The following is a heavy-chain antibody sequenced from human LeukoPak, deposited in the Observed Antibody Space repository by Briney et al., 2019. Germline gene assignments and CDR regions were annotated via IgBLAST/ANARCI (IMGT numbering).Heavy chain of an antibody. V-gene: IGHV1-2*06. Sequence: ASVKVSCKASGYTFTGYYMHWVRQAPGQGLEWMGRINPNNGATNYAQKLQGRVTITGDTSISTAYMELSSLRSDDTAVYYCTRESGSYHGNDYWGRGTLVTVSS. CDR3: TRESGSYHGNDY. CDR2: INPNNGAT. CDR1: GYTFTGYY. D-gene: IGHD1-26*01. J-gene: IGHJ4*02.